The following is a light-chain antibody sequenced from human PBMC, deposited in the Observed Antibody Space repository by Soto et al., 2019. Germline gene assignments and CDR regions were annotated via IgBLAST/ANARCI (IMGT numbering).Light chain of an antibody. CDR2: GAS. CDR3: QPYNNWPLT. J-gene: IGKJ4*01. Sequence: RVMTQSPATLSVSPGERVTISCRASQSVTTNLAWYQHKEGQAPRLLISGASSGATGFPARFSGSGSGTEFTLTINSLQSEDFAVYYCQPYNNWPLTFGGGTKVDIK. V-gene: IGKV3-15*01. CDR1: QSVTTN.